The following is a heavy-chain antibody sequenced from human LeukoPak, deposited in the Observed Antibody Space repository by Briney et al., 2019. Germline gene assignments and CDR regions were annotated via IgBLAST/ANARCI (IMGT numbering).Heavy chain of an antibody. Sequence: HSGGSLRLSCAASGFSFKDYNMHWVRQAPGKGLEWVAVITYDGSNKYYTDSVKGRFTISRDNSKSTLYLQMNSLRAEDTAVYYCAKEYYDIGSEEFDYWGQGTLVTVSS. CDR2: ITYDGSNK. J-gene: IGHJ4*02. D-gene: IGHD3-9*01. CDR1: GFSFKDYN. CDR3: AKEYYDIGSEEFDY. V-gene: IGHV3-30*18.